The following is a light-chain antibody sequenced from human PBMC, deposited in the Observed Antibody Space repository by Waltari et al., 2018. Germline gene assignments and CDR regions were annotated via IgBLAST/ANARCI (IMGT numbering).Light chain of an antibody. CDR1: SSNIGSNT. V-gene: IGLV1-44*01. CDR3: AAWDDSLNGPWV. Sequence: QSVLTQPPSASGTPGQRVTMSCSGSSSNIGSNTVNWYQQLPGTAPKVLIYSNNQRPSGVPDRFSGSKSGTSASLAISGLQSEDEADYYCAAWDDSLNGPWVFGGGTKLTVL. CDR2: SNN. J-gene: IGLJ3*02.